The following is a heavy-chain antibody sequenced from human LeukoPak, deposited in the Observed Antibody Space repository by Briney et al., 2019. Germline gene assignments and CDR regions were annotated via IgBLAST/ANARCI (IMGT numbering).Heavy chain of an antibody. CDR2: IGTAGDT. CDR3: ARGSFSYDILTGIGY. J-gene: IGHJ4*02. V-gene: IGHV3-13*01. D-gene: IGHD3-9*01. Sequence: GGSLRLSSAAYGFTFSSYDMHWVRQATGKGLEWVSAIGTAGDTYYPGSVKGRFTISRENAKNSLYLQMNSLRAGDTAVYYCARGSFSYDILTGIGYWGQGTLVTVSS. CDR1: GFTFSSYD.